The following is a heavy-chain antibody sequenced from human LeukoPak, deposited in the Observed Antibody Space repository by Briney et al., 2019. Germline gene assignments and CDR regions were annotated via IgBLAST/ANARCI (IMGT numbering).Heavy chain of an antibody. CDR1: GFTFSSYG. J-gene: IGHJ4*02. D-gene: IGHD5-12*01. CDR2: IWYDGSNK. CDR3: ARDGKPDIVATIGYFDY. Sequence: GGSLRLSCAASGFTFSSYGMHWVRQAPGKGLEWVAVIWYDGSNKYYADSVKGRFTISRDNSKNTLYLQMNSLRAEDTAVYYCARDGKPDIVATIGYFDYWGQRTLVTVSS. V-gene: IGHV3-33*01.